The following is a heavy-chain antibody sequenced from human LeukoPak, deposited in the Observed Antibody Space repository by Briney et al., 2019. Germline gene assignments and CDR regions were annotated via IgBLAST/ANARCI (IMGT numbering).Heavy chain of an antibody. J-gene: IGHJ4*02. V-gene: IGHV3-23*01. CDR2: ISDRGGST. Sequence: GGSLRLSCVVSGITLSNYGMSWVRQAPGKGLEWVAGISDRGGSTNYADSVKGRFTISRDNPKNTLYLQMNSLRSEDTGVYFCAKRGVVIRAVLVVGFHKEAYYFDSWGQGALVTVSS. D-gene: IGHD2-15*01. CDR3: AKRGVVIRAVLVVGFHKEAYYFDS. CDR1: GITLSNYG.